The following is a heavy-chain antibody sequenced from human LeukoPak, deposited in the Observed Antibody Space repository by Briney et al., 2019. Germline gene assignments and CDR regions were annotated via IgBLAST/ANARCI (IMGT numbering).Heavy chain of an antibody. CDR1: GGSISSSNW. V-gene: IGHV4-4*02. CDR2: IYHSGST. Sequence: SETLSLTCAVSGGSISSSNWWSWVRQPPGKGLEWIGEIYHSGSTNHNPSLKSRVTISVDTSKNQFSPKLSSVTAADTAVYYCARGWNYDFWSGSLSAFDIWGQGTMVTVSP. CDR3: ARGWNYDFWSGSLSAFDI. J-gene: IGHJ3*02. D-gene: IGHD3-3*01.